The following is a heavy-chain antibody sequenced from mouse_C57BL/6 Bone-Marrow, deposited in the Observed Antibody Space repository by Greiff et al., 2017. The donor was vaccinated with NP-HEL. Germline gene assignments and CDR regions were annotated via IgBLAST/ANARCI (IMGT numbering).Heavy chain of an antibody. J-gene: IGHJ3*01. CDR3: AKHGRSGGFSFAY. Sequence: VLLVESGPGLVAPSQSLSLTCPFSGFSFTSSGVDCVRQPPGPCLEWLGVIWGGGSTNYNSALMSRLSISKDNSKSQVFLKMNSLQTDDTAMYYCAKHGRSGGFSFAYWGQGTLVTVSA. D-gene: IGHD1-3*01. CDR1: GFSFTSSG. V-gene: IGHV2-9*01. CDR2: IWGGGST.